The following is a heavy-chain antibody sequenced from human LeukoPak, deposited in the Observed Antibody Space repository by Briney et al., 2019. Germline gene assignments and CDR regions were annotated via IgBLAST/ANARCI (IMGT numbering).Heavy chain of an antibody. Sequence: PGRSLRLSCAASGFTFDDCAMHWVRQVPGKGLEWVSGISWKSGSIGYADSVKGRFTISRDNAKNSLYLQMNSLRVEDMALYYCAKARWRYSSSWYYFDYWGQGTLVTVSS. V-gene: IGHV3-9*03. J-gene: IGHJ4*02. CDR1: GFTFDDCA. CDR2: ISWKSGSI. CDR3: AKARWRYSSSWYYFDY. D-gene: IGHD6-13*01.